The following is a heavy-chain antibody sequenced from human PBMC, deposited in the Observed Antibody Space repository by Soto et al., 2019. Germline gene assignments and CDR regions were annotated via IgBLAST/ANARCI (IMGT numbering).Heavy chain of an antibody. CDR2: ISSSGNNI. CDR1: GFTFSDYY. D-gene: IGHD2-15*01. J-gene: IGHJ3*02. CDR3: ARERRYCSGGSCQNDAFDI. Sequence: GGSLRLSCAAAGFTFSDYYMSWIRQAPGKGLEWVSYISSSGNNIYYADSVKGRFTISRDNAKKSMYLEMNSLRVEETAMYYCARERRYCSGGSCQNDAFDIWGQGTMVTVSS. V-gene: IGHV3-11*01.